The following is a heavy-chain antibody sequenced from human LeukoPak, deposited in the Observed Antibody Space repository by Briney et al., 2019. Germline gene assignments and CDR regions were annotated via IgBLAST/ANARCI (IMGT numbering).Heavy chain of an antibody. J-gene: IGHJ2*01. CDR2: IRSKAYGGTT. D-gene: IGHD5-12*01. CDR1: GFTFGDYA. Sequence: GGSLRLSCTASGFTFGDYAMSWFRQAPGKGLEWVGFIRSKAYGGTTEYAASVKGRFTISRDDSKSIAYLQMNSLKTEDTAVYYCTRDYEGGYSGYDYWYFDLWGRGTLVTVSS. V-gene: IGHV3-49*03. CDR3: TRDYEGGYSGYDYWYFDL.